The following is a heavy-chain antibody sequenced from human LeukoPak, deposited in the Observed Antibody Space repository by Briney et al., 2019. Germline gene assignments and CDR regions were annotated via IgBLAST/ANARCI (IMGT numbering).Heavy chain of an antibody. CDR2: MYYSGST. CDR1: GGSISSYY. Sequence: ASETLSLTCTVSGGSISSYYWSWIRQPPGKGLEWIGYMYYSGSTNYNPSLKSRVTISVDTSKNQFSLKLSSVTAADTAVYYCAGTYYYDSSGYPDAFDIWGQGTMVTVSS. D-gene: IGHD3-22*01. CDR3: AGTYYYDSSGYPDAFDI. V-gene: IGHV4-59*08. J-gene: IGHJ3*02.